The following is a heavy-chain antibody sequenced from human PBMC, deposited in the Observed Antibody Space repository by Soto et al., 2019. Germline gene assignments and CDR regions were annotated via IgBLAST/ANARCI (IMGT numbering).Heavy chain of an antibody. D-gene: IGHD2-15*01. CDR2: INPNSGGT. Sequence: CKASGYTFTSYYMHWVRQAPGQGLEWMGWINPNSGGTNYAQKFQGRVTMTRDTSISTAYMELSRLRSDDTAVYYCARVPSGYCSGGSCYSNYYYGMDVWGQGTTVTVSS. V-gene: IGHV1-2*02. CDR1: GYTFTSYY. CDR3: ARVPSGYCSGGSCYSNYYYGMDV. J-gene: IGHJ6*02.